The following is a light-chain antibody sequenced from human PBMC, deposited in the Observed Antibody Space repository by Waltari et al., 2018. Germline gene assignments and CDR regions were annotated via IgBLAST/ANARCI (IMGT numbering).Light chain of an antibody. CDR3: QQYYTSPWT. Sequence: DIVMTQSPDSLAVPLGGRATINCKSSQSVLYSSNNKNYLAWYQQKPGQPPKLLIYWASTRESGVPDRFSGSGSGTDFTLTISSLQAEDVAVYYCQQYYTSPWTFGQGTKVEIK. V-gene: IGKV4-1*01. CDR1: QSVLYSSNNKNY. CDR2: WAS. J-gene: IGKJ1*01.